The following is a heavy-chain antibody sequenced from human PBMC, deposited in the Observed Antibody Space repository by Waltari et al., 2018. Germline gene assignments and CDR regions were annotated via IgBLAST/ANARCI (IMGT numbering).Heavy chain of an antibody. D-gene: IGHD1-7*01. CDR1: GFTFSSYA. V-gene: IGHV3-23*01. J-gene: IGHJ4*02. CDR2: ISGSGGST. CDR3: AKVGRPNSGGVY. Sequence: EVQLLESGGGLVQPGGSLRLSCAASGFTFSSYAMSWVRQAPGKGLEWVSAISGSGGSTYDADSVKGRFTISRDNSKNTLDLQMNSLRAEDTAVYYCAKVGRPNSGGVYWGQGTLVTVSS.